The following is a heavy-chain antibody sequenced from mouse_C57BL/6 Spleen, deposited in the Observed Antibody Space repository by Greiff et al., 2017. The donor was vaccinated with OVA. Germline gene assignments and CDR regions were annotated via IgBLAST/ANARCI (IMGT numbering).Heavy chain of an antibody. CDR2: IYWDDDK. CDR3: ARSGGLLYDPMDY. V-gene: IGHV8-12*01. J-gene: IGHJ4*01. CDR1: GFSLSTSGMG. Sequence: QVTLKVCGPGILQSSQTLSLTCSFSGFSLSTSGMGVSWIRQPSGKGLEWLAHIYWDDDKRYNPSLKSRLTISKDTSRNQVFLKITSVDTADTATYYCARSGGLLYDPMDYWGQGTSVTVSS. D-gene: IGHD2-1*01.